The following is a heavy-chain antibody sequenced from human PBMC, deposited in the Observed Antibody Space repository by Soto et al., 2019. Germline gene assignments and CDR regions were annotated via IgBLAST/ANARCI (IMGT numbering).Heavy chain of an antibody. J-gene: IGHJ6*02. CDR3: ARLSTNPYYYYFGMDV. D-gene: IGHD3-16*02. CDR1: GYSFTSYW. V-gene: IGHV5-10-1*01. Sequence: ESLKISCKGSGYSFTSYWISWVRQMPGKGLEWMGRIDPSDSYTNYSPSFQGHVTISADKSISTAYLQWSSLKASDTAMYYCARLSTNPYYYYFGMDVWGQGTTVTVSS. CDR2: IDPSDSYT.